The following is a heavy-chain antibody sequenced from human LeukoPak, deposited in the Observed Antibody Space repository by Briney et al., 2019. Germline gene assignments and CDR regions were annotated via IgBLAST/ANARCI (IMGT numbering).Heavy chain of an antibody. CDR2: IYYSGST. J-gene: IGHJ4*02. V-gene: IGHV4-39*01. D-gene: IGHD6-19*01. CDR3: ASGQDSSGWYYFDY. CDR1: GGSISSSSYY. Sequence: SETLSLTCTVSGGSISSSSYYWGWIRQPPGKGLEWIGSIYYSGSTYYNPSLKSRVTISVDTSKNQFSLKLSSVTAADTAVYYCASGQDSSGWYYFDYWGQGTLVTVSS.